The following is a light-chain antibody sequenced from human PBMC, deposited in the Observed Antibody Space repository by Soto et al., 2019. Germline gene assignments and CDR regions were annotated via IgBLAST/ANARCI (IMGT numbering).Light chain of an antibody. CDR2: DAS. CDR3: QQRSNWWT. V-gene: IGKV3-11*01. CDR1: QSVGSY. Sequence: EIVLTQSPATLSLTPGERATLSCRASQSVGSYLAWYQQKPGQAPRLLIFDASNRATGIPARFSGSGSGTDFTLTISSLEPEDFAVYYCQQRSNWWTFGQGTKVDNK. J-gene: IGKJ1*01.